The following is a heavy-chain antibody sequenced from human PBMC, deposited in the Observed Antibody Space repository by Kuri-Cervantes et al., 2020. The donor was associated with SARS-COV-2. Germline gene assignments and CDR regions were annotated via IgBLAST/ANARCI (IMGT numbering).Heavy chain of an antibody. J-gene: IGHJ3*02. D-gene: IGHD2-15*01. CDR1: GYTFTSYY. CDR3: ARADIVVVVAAGGAFDI. Sequence: ASVKVSCKASGYTFTSYYMHWVRQAPGQGLEWMGIINPSGGSTSYAQKFQGRVTMTRDTSTSTVYMELSSLRYEDTAVYYCARADIVVVVAAGGAFDIWGQGTMVTVSS. V-gene: IGHV1-46*01. CDR2: INPSGGST.